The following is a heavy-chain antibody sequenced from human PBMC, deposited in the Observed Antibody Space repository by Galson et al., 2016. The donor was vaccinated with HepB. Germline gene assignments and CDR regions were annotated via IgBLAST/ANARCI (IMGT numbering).Heavy chain of an antibody. CDR1: GFTFGTYT. J-gene: IGHJ4*02. Sequence: SLRLSCAASGFTFGTYTMHWIRQALGEGLQWVSLITGDRANAYYADSVKGRFTISRDNRKNSLYLQMNSLRTEDTALYYCAKYHGCYSGLDYWGQGTLVTVSS. V-gene: IGHV3-43*01. CDR2: ITGDRANA. D-gene: IGHD2-15*01. CDR3: AKYHGCYSGLDY.